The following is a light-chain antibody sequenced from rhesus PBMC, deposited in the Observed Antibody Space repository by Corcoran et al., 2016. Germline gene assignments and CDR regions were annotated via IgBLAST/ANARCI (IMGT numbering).Light chain of an antibody. CDR2: RAT. J-gene: IGKJ4*01. Sequence: DIQMTQSPSSLSASVGDRVTITCRASQGINNWLAWYQQKPGKAPQLLIFRATNLQPGVPSRFRGRASGTDFTLTISSLQPEDGATYYCQQHDLSPPTFGGGTRVEIK. V-gene: IGKV1-69*01. CDR3: QQHDLSPPT. CDR1: QGINNW.